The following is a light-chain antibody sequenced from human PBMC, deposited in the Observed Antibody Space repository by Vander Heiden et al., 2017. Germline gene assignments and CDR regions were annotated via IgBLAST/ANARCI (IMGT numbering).Light chain of an antibody. V-gene: IGLV1-44*01. CDR1: TSTIGSNT. Sequence: QSVLTQPPSVSGTPGQRVTISCSGTTSTIGSNTVNWYQHLPGTAPKLLIFRNSHRPSGVPDRFSASKSDTSASLAISGLQSEDEADFFCAAWDDSLNGPVFGGGTKLTVL. J-gene: IGLJ3*02. CDR3: AAWDDSLNGPV. CDR2: RNS.